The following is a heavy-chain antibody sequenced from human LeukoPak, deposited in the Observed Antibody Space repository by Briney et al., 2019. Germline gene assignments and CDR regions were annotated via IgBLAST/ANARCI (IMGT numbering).Heavy chain of an antibody. Sequence: GGSLRLSCAASGFSLSNYWMSWVRQAPGKGLEWVANVNQDGSDKYYVDSVMGRFTISKDNAKNSAYLQMNSPRPEDTAIYYCAWYGVTHGLDVWGQGTTVTVSS. CDR2: VNQDGSDK. CDR1: GFSLSNYW. V-gene: IGHV3-7*01. J-gene: IGHJ6*02. CDR3: AWYGVTHGLDV. D-gene: IGHD3-10*01.